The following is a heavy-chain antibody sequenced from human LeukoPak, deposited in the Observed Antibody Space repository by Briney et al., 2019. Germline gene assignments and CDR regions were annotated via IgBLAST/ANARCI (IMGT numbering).Heavy chain of an antibody. Sequence: GGSVRLLCAASGFTFSSYSMHGLRQATGKGLEWVSSISSSSSYIYYADSVKGRFTISRDNAKNSLYLQIHSLRAEDRAVYYCARIGEDDIDDYWGQGTLVTVSS. D-gene: IGHD3-9*01. V-gene: IGHV3-21*01. CDR2: ISSSSSYI. CDR3: ARIGEDDIDDY. CDR1: GFTFSSYS. J-gene: IGHJ4*02.